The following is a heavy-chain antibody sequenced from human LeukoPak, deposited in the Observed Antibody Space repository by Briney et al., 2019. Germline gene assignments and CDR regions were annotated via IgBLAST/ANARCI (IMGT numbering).Heavy chain of an antibody. CDR3: AKDRPNYYGSHGNYYKRDGDY. CDR2: ITSSGEST. J-gene: IGHJ4*02. V-gene: IGHV3-23*01. D-gene: IGHD3-10*01. CDR1: GFSFRSHA. Sequence: GGSLRLSCAASGFSFRSHAMSWVRQAPGKGLEWVSSITSSGESTYYADSGKGRFTISRDNSKNTLYLQMNSLRADDTAVYYCAKDRPNYYGSHGNYYKRDGDYWGQGTLVTVSS.